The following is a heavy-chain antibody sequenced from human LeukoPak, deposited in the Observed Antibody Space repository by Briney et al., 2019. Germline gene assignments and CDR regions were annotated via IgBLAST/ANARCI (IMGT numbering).Heavy chain of an antibody. CDR2: ISDSGRST. D-gene: IGHD4-17*01. J-gene: IGHJ4*02. CDR1: GFTFRSYA. CDR3: AKDLHVRSSSTVTTGGVDS. V-gene: IGHV3-23*01. Sequence: PGGSLRLSCVASGFTFRSYAMSWVRQAPGKGLEWVSAISDSGRSTYYADSVKGRFTISRDISKNTLYLQMNSLRAEDTAVYYCAKDLHVRSSSTVTTGGVDSWGQGTLVTVSS.